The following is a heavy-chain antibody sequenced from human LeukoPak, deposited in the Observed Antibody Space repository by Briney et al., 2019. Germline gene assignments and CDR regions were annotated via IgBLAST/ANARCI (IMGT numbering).Heavy chain of an antibody. CDR1: GLTVSSNC. J-gene: IGHJ6*03. D-gene: IGHD3-10*01. CDR3: ARLITYGYYYYMDV. Sequence: GGSLRLSCAASGLTVSSNCMSWVRQAPGKGLEWVSFIYSGGNTYYADSVKGRFTISRDNSKNTVHLQMNSLRAEDTAMYYCARLITYGYYYYMDVWGKGTTVTISS. V-gene: IGHV3-53*01. CDR2: IYSGGNT.